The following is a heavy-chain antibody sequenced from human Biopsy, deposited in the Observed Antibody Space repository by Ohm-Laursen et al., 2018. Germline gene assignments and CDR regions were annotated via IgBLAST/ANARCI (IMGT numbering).Heavy chain of an antibody. Sequence: SLRLSCTASGFSFDNHVMHWVRQAPGKGLEWVSGISWNSDSIGYADSVKGRFTISRDNAKNSLYLQMNSLRSEDTALYYCAKNRYPSSWHYYYGMDVWGQGTTVTVSS. V-gene: IGHV3-9*01. CDR1: GFSFDNHV. CDR3: AKNRYPSSWHYYYGMDV. D-gene: IGHD6-13*01. CDR2: ISWNSDSI. J-gene: IGHJ6*02.